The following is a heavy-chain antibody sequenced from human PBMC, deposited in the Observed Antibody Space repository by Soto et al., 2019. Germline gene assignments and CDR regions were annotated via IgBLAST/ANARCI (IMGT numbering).Heavy chain of an antibody. CDR1: GGTFNTYT. CDR2: IMPLYAKP. Sequence: QVQLVQSGAEVNKPGSSVKVSCKASGGTFNTYTISWVRRVPGQGLEWMGGIMPLYAKPTYAQTFQGRLMIAADEHTNTVYMELSSLRSEDTALYYCASLNNWSSGDGRIDVWGRGTAVSVSS. V-gene: IGHV1-69*01. D-gene: IGHD1-20*01. J-gene: IGHJ6*02. CDR3: ASLNNWSSGDGRIDV.